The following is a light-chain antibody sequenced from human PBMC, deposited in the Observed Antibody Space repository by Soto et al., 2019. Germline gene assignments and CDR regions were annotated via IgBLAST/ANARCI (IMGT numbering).Light chain of an antibody. Sequence: DIQMPQSPSSLSAFVGDTVTITCRAGQTFNNYLNWYQHKPGKVPELLIYAASALQSGVPSRFVGTSSGTDFTLTIINLQPEDSGIYYCQQSYSSLQTFGQGTKVDIK. CDR3: QQSYSSLQT. J-gene: IGKJ2*01. CDR2: AAS. V-gene: IGKV1-39*01. CDR1: QTFNNY.